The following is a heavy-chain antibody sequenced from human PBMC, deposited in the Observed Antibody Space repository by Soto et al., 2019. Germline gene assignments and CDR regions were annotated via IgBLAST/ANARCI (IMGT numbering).Heavy chain of an antibody. J-gene: IGHJ4*02. CDR3: ARAVAVAADFDY. CDR2: INPNSGNT. Sequence: ASVKVSCKASGYTFTSYGISWVRQAPGQRLEWMGWINPNSGNTKYSQKFQGRVTITRDTSASTAYMELSSLRSEDTAVYYCARAVAVAADFDYWGQGTLVTVSS. D-gene: IGHD6-19*01. CDR1: GYTFTSYG. V-gene: IGHV1-3*01.